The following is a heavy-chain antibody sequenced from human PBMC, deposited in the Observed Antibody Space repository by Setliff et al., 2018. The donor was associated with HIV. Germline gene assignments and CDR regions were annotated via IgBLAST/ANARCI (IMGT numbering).Heavy chain of an antibody. Sequence: TLSLTCTVSGGSGGSISSHYWNWIRQPPGKGLEWIGYIYYTGTTKNNPSLKSRVTMSIDTSKNQFSLKLSSVTAADTAVYYCARGLWFGGSYWFDPWGQGTLVT. V-gene: IGHV4-59*11. CDR2: IYYTGTT. CDR1: GGSGGSISSHY. D-gene: IGHD3-10*01. J-gene: IGHJ5*02. CDR3: ARGLWFGGSYWFDP.